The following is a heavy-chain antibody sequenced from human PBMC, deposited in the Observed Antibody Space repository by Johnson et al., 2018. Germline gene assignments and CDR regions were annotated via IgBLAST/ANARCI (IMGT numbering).Heavy chain of an antibody. CDR3: ARAQGGDYLAQYFQH. V-gene: IGHV3-30-3*01. J-gene: IGHJ1*01. Sequence: QVQLVQSGGRVVQPGRSLRLSCSASGFTFSSYAMHWVRQAPGKGLEWVAVISDDGSNKFYAESVKGRFTISRDNSKYTVYLQMHSLQAEDTAVFYCARAQGGDYLAQYFQHWGQGTLVTVSS. D-gene: IGHD4-17*01. CDR2: ISDDGSNK. CDR1: GFTFSSYA.